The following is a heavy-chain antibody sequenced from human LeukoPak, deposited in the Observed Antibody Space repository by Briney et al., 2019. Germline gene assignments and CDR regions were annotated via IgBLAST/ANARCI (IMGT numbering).Heavy chain of an antibody. CDR3: ARSRSIAARPYYYYYYMDV. CDR1: GGSISSSSYY. V-gene: IGHV4-39*07. Sequence: PSETLSLTCTVSGGSISSSSYYWGWIRQPPGKGLEWIGSIYYSGSTYYNPSLKSRVTISVDTSKNQFSLKLSSVTAADTAVYYCARSRSIAARPYYYYYYMDVWGKGTTVTVSS. D-gene: IGHD6-6*01. J-gene: IGHJ6*03. CDR2: IYYSGST.